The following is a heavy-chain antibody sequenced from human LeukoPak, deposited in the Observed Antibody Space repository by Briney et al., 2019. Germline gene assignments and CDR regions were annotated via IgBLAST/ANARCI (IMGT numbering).Heavy chain of an antibody. CDR3: AKDLITMVRGSAMDV. J-gene: IGHJ6*02. V-gene: IGHV3-30*18. CDR1: GFSFNNYG. D-gene: IGHD3-10*01. CDR2: IIYDGYYK. Sequence: GGSLRLSCAASGFSFNNYGKHWVRQAPGKGLEWVALIIYDGYYKYYADSVKGRFTISRDDSKNTLYLQVDSLRAEDTAVYYCAKDLITMVRGSAMDVWGQGTTVTVSS.